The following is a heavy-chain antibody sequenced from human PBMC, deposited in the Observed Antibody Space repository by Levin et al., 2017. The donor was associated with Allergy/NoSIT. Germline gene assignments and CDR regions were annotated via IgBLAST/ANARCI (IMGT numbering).Heavy chain of an antibody. V-gene: IGHV1-69*04. CDR1: GGTFSSYA. Sequence: SVKVSCKASGGTFSSYAISWVRQAPGQGLEWMGRIIPILGIANYAQKFQGRVTITADKSTSTAYMELSSLRSEDTAVYYCARYYCSGGSCYSLYFDYWGQGTLVTVSS. J-gene: IGHJ4*02. CDR2: IIPILGIA. CDR3: ARYYCSGGSCYSLYFDY. D-gene: IGHD2-15*01.